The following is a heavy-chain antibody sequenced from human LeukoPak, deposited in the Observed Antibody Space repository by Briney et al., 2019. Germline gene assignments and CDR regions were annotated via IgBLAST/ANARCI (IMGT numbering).Heavy chain of an antibody. CDR2: IYTSGST. CDR1: GGSISSSSYY. J-gene: IGHJ4*02. V-gene: IGHV4-39*07. CDR3: ARGYCCGGSCYVDY. D-gene: IGHD2-15*01. Sequence: PSETLSLTCTVSGGSISSSSYYWGWIRQPPGKGLEWIGRIYTSGSTNYNPSLKSRVTMSVDTSKNQFSLKLSSVTAADTAVYYCARGYCCGGSCYVDYWGQGTLVTVSS.